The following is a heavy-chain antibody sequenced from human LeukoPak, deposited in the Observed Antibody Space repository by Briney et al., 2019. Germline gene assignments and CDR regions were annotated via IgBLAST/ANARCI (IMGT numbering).Heavy chain of an antibody. V-gene: IGHV3-74*01. CDR3: AKEKSSGFDY. D-gene: IGHD6-19*01. CDR2: ISSDGSST. CDR1: GLTLRNYW. J-gene: IGHJ4*02. Sequence: QSGGSLRLSCAASGLTLRNYWMHWVRQVPGKGVAWVSRISSDGSSTTYADSVKGRFTISRDNAKNTLHLQMNDLRAEDTAVYYCAKEKSSGFDYWGQGTLVTVSS.